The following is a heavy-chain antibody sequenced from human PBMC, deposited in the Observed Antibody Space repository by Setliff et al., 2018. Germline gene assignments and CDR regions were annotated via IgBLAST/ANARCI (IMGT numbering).Heavy chain of an antibody. CDR1: GGSISGYY. D-gene: IGHD6-19*01. CDR3: AREQWLDPPGYYYMDV. Sequence: SETLSLTCTVSGGSISGYYWSWIRQPAGKGLEWIGYIYSSGSTYYNPSLKSRVTMSIDTSKNQFSLKLNSVTAAGMAVYYCAREQWLDPPGYYYMDVWAKGTSVTVSS. CDR2: IYSSGST. V-gene: IGHV4-4*07. J-gene: IGHJ6*03.